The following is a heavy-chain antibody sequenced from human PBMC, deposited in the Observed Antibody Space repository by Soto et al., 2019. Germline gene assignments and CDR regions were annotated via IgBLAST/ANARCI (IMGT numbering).Heavy chain of an antibody. J-gene: IGHJ6*02. CDR1: GFSLSTSGVG. CDR2: IYWDDDK. V-gene: IGHV2-5*02. D-gene: IGHD3-9*01. CDR3: AHRTIRVYGMDV. Sequence: QITLKESGPTLVKPTQTLTLTCTFSGFSLSTSGVGVGWIRQPPGKALEWLALIYWDDDKRYSPSLRSRLTSTQDPSKNQVVLTMTNMDPVDTATYFCAHRTIRVYGMDVWGQGTTVTVSS.